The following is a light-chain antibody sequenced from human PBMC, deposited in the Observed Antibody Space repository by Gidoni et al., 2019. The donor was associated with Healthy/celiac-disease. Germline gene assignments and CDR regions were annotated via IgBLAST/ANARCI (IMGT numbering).Light chain of an antibody. J-gene: IGLJ6*01. CDR3: QSADSSGTYNV. CDR1: SLPKQY. CDR2: KDS. V-gene: IGLV3-25*03. Sequence: SYELTQPPSVSVSPGPTASITCSGDSLPKQYADWYQQKPGQAPVLVIYKDSERPSGIPERFSGSSSGTTVTLTISGVQAEDEADYYCQSADSSGTYNVFGSGTKVTVL.